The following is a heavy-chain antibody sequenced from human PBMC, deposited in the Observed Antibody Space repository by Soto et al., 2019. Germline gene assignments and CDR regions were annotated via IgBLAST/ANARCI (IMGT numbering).Heavy chain of an antibody. CDR2: ISYDGSNK. CDR3: ARDMHDSSGYIFPFDY. Sequence: PGGSLRLSCAASGFTFSSYAMHWVRQAPGKGLEWVAVISYDGSNKYYADSVKGRFTISRDNSKNTLYLQMNSLRAEDTAVYYCARDMHDSSGYIFPFDYWGQGTLVTVSS. J-gene: IGHJ4*02. CDR1: GFTFSSYA. D-gene: IGHD3-22*01. V-gene: IGHV3-30-3*01.